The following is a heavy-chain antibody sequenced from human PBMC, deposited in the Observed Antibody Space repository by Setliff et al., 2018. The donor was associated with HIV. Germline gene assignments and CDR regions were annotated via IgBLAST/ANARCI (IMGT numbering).Heavy chain of an antibody. CDR3: ARDQSDWFY. CDR1: GASISSYY. Sequence: PSETLSLTCNVSGASISSYYWTWIRQSPGNRLEWLGYITDSGNTNYNPSLRRRVTISADTSKNQFSLKLNSVTAADTAVYYCARDQSDWFYWGQGTLVTVSS. J-gene: IGHJ4*02. D-gene: IGHD3-3*01. V-gene: IGHV4-59*01. CDR2: ITDSGNT.